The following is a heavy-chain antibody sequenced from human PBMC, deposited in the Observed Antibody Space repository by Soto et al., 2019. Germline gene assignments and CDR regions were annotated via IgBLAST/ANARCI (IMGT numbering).Heavy chain of an antibody. CDR2: ISAYNGNT. D-gene: IGHD3-22*01. CDR1: GYTFTSYG. J-gene: IGHJ3*02. Sequence: ASVKVSCKASGYTFTSYGISWVRQAPGQGLEWMGWISAYNGNTNYAQKLQGRVTMITDTSTSTAYMELRSLRSDDTAVYYCARVVVTDDAFDIWGQGTMVTVSS. CDR3: ARVVVTDDAFDI. V-gene: IGHV1-18*01.